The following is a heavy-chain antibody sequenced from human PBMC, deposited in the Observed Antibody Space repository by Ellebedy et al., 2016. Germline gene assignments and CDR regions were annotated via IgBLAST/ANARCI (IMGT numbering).Heavy chain of an antibody. CDR3: RQGHYSHY. V-gene: IGHV3-23*01. Sequence: GGSLRLSXTASELYLGNYFMSWVRQAPGKGPEWVATISTTGRDSYFADSVRGRFIISRDNSANRLYLQMNSLRPDDTALYYCRQGHYSHYWGQGTLVTVSS. CDR1: ELYLGNYF. CDR2: ISTTGRDS. J-gene: IGHJ4*02.